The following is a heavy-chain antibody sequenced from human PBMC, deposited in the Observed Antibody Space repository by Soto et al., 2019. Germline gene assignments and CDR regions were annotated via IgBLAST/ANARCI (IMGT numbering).Heavy chain of an antibody. J-gene: IGHJ6*02. CDR2: IIDSGGST. V-gene: IGHV3-23*01. CDR3: AKGRSYYYYYGVDV. CDR1: GFSFSSYA. Sequence: GGSLRLSCTASGFSFSSYAIHWVRQAPGKGLEWVSDIIDSGGSTYYADSVKGRFTISRDNSKSTLYLQMNSLRAEDTALYYCAKGRSYYYYYGVDVWGQGTTVTV.